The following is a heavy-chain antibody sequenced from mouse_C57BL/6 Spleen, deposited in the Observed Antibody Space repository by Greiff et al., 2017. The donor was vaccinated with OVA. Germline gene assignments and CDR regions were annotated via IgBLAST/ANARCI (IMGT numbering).Heavy chain of an antibody. V-gene: IGHV14-3*01. CDR1: GFNIKNTY. CDR3: ARIYYGNYWYFDV. CDR2: IDPANGNT. Sequence: VQLKESVAELVRPGASVKLSCTASGFNIKNTYMHWVKQRPEQGLEWIGRIDPANGNTKYAPKFQGKATITADTSSNTAYLQLSSLTSEDTAIYYCARIYYGNYWYFDVWGTGTTVTVSS. D-gene: IGHD2-1*01. J-gene: IGHJ1*03.